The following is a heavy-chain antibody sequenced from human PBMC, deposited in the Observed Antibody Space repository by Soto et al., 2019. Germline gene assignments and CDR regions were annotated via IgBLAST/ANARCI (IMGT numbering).Heavy chain of an antibody. V-gene: IGHV3-23*01. J-gene: IGHJ4*02. CDR3: AKDHWGSY. CDR1: GFTFSSYA. D-gene: IGHD3-16*01. CDR2: VSSSGGSA. Sequence: AGSLRLSCAASGFTFSSYAMSWVRQAPGKGLEWVSAVSSSGGSAYYADSVKGRFTISRDNSKNTLFLQMTSLRAEDTALYYCAKDHWGSYSGQGTLVTVSS.